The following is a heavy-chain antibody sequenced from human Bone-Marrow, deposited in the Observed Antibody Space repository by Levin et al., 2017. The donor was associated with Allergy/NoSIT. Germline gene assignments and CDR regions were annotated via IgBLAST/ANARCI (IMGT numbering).Heavy chain of an antibody. CDR1: GGSFSGYY. Sequence: MTSETLSLTCAVYGGSFSGYYWSWIRQPPGKGLEWIGEINHSGSTNYNPSLKSRVTISVDTSKNQFSLKLSSVTAADTAVYYCARGGITGTTRPRVKVYYFDYWGQGTLVTVSS. J-gene: IGHJ4*02. V-gene: IGHV4-34*01. CDR3: ARGGITGTTRPRVKVYYFDY. D-gene: IGHD1-7*01. CDR2: INHSGST.